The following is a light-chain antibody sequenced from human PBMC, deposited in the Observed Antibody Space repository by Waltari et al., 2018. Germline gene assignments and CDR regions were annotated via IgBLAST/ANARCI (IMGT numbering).Light chain of an antibody. Sequence: AVQLTQSPSSLSASVGDRVTITCRASQAISSALAWYQQKPGKAPNLLIYDASNLESGVPSRFSGSGSGTHFTLTISSLQPADFATYYCQQLHSYPATFGGGTKVEIK. CDR2: DAS. J-gene: IGKJ4*01. CDR3: QQLHSYPAT. V-gene: IGKV1-13*02. CDR1: QAISSA.